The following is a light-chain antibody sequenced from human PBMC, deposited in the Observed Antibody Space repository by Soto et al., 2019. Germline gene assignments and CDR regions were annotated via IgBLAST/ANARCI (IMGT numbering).Light chain of an antibody. V-gene: IGLV2-11*01. J-gene: IGLJ2*01. Sequence: QSALTQPRSVYGSPGQSVTISCTGTSSDVGGYNYVSWYQQHPGKAPKLMIYDVSKRPSGVPDRFSGSKSGNTASLTISGLQAEDEADYYCCSYAGSYTVVFGGGTKLTGL. CDR1: SSDVGGYNY. CDR3: CSYAGSYTVV. CDR2: DVS.